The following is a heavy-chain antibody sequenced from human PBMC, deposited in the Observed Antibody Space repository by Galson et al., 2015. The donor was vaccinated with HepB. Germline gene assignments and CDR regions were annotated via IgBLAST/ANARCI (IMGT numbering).Heavy chain of an antibody. CDR1: GFTFSTYA. D-gene: IGHD3-22*01. CDR3: AKPLYDNSGWIYYYGD. J-gene: IGHJ4*02. Sequence: SLRLSCAASGFTFSTYAMSWVRQAPGKGLEWISATSDGGAGKAYAESVRGRFTISRDNSENTLYLQLNSLRVDDTAIYYRAKPLYDNSGWIYYYGDWGQGTLVTVSS. V-gene: IGHV3-23*01. CDR2: TSDGGAGK.